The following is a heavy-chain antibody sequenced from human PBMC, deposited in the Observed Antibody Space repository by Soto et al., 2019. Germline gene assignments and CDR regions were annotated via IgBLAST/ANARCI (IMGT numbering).Heavy chain of an antibody. Sequence: QVQLVQSGAEVKKPGASVKVSCKASGYTFTSYAMHWVRQAPGQRLEWMGWINAGNGNTKYSQKFQGRVTITRDTSASTAYMELSSLRSEDTAVYYCASGGYGWGYYYYGMDVWGQGTTVTVSS. D-gene: IGHD3-10*01. V-gene: IGHV1-3*01. CDR3: ASGGYGWGYYYYGMDV. CDR2: INAGNGNT. J-gene: IGHJ6*02. CDR1: GYTFTSYA.